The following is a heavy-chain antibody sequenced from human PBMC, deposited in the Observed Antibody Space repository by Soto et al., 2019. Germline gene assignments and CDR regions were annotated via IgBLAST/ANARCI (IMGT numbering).Heavy chain of an antibody. CDR3: ARGGDSGPPRDNDY. Sequence: PGGSLRLSCAASGFTFSDHYMDWVRQAPGKGLEWVGRSRNKANSYSTEYAASVKGRFTISRDDSKNSLHLQMNSLKVEDTAVYYCARGGDSGPPRDNDYWGQGTLVTVSS. V-gene: IGHV3-72*01. J-gene: IGHJ4*02. CDR2: SRNKANSYST. CDR1: GFTFSDHY. D-gene: IGHD6-19*01.